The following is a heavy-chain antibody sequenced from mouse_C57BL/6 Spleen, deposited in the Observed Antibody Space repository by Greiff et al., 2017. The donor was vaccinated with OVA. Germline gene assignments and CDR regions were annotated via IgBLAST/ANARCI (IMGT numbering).Heavy chain of an antibody. CDR2: INPNNGGT. D-gene: IGHD2-5*01. J-gene: IGHJ4*01. Sequence: VQLQQSGPELVKPGASVKIPCKASGYTFTDYNMDWVKQSHGKSLEWIGDINPNNGGTIYNQKFKGKATLTVEKSSSTAYMERRSLTSEDTAVYYSARSGYSKYYAMDYWGQGTSDTVSS. V-gene: IGHV1-18*01. CDR3: ARSGYSKYYAMDY. CDR1: GYTFTDYN.